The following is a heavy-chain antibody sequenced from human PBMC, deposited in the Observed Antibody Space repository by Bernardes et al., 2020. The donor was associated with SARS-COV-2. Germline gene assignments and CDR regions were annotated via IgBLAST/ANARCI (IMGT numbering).Heavy chain of an antibody. CDR3: ARARGFGSYDFDY. D-gene: IGHD1-26*01. Sequence: GGSLRLSCAASGFPFSDYYMNWIRQAPGKGLEWVSYISSGATTIYYADSVKGRFTISRDNAKNSLYLQMNSLRAEDTAVYYCARARGFGSYDFDYWGQGALVTVSS. V-gene: IGHV3-11*01. CDR2: ISSGATTI. CDR1: GFPFSDYY. J-gene: IGHJ4*02.